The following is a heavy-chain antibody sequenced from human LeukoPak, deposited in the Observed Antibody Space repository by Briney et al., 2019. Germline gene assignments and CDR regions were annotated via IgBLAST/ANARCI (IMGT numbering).Heavy chain of an antibody. CDR2: ISGSGGST. CDR3: AGSVAAAGT. D-gene: IGHD6-13*01. V-gene: IGHV3-23*01. CDR1: GFTFRTYS. J-gene: IGHJ4*02. Sequence: GGSLRLSCAASGFTFRTYSMNWVRQAPGKGLEWVSAISGSGGSTYYADSVKGRFTISRDNSKNTPYLQMNSLRAEDTAVYYCAGSVAAAGTWGQGTLVTVSS.